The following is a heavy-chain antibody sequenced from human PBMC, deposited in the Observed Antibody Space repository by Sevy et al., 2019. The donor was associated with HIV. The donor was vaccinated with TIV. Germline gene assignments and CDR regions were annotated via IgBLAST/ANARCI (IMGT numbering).Heavy chain of an antibody. CDR1: GGSISSSSYY. Sequence: SETLSLTCTVSGGSISSSSYYWGWIRQPQGKGLEWIGSIYYSGSTYYNPSLKSRVTISVDTSKNQFSLKLSSVTAADTAVYYCARSQITIFGVVISFDPWGQRTLVTVSS. V-gene: IGHV4-39*01. CDR3: ARSQITIFGVVISFDP. J-gene: IGHJ5*02. CDR2: IYYSGST. D-gene: IGHD3-3*01.